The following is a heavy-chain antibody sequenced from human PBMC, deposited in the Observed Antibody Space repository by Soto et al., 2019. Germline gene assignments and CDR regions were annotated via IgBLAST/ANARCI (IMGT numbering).Heavy chain of an antibody. D-gene: IGHD2-2*01. Sequence: PGGSLRLSCAASGFTFSSYAMSWVRQAPGKVLEWVSAISGSGGSTYYADSVKGRFTISRDNSKNTLYLQMNSLRAEDTAVYYCAKDQGSRDGYTYPPNYFDYWGQGTLVTVSS. CDR3: AKDQGSRDGYTYPPNYFDY. CDR1: GFTFSSYA. CDR2: ISGSGGST. V-gene: IGHV3-23*01. J-gene: IGHJ4*02.